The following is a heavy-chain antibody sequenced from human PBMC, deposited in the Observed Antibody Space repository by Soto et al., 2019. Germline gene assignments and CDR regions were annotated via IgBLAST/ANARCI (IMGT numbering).Heavy chain of an antibody. CDR3: ARRGDGYKRAFDI. V-gene: IGHV4-59*01. J-gene: IGHJ3*02. D-gene: IGHD5-12*01. CDR2: IYYSGST. CDR1: GGSISSYY. Sequence: PSETLSLTCTVSGGSISSYYWRWIRQPPGKGLEWIGYIYYSGSTNYNPSLKSRVTISVDTSKNQFSLKLSSVTAADTAVYYCARRGDGYKRAFDIWGQGTMVTVSS.